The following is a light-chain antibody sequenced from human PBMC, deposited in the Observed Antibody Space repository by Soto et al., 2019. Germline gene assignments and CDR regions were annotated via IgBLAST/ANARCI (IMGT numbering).Light chain of an antibody. V-gene: IGKV3-11*01. CDR3: QVRTNWSIA. CDR2: DAS. J-gene: IGKJ5*01. Sequence: ECVLTQSPATLSLSHGERATLSCRASQSVSSYLAWYQQKPGQAPRLLIYDASNRATGIPARFSGTGSGTDFTLTINNLEPEDFAVYYCQVRTNWSIAFGRGTRLEI. CDR1: QSVSSY.